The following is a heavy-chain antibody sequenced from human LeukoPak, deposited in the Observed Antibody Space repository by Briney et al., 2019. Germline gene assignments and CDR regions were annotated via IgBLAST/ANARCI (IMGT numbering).Heavy chain of an antibody. V-gene: IGHV3-23*01. D-gene: IGHD3-3*01. CDR2: ISGSGGST. CDR1: GLTFSSYA. Sequence: GGSLRLPCAASGLTFSSYAMSWVRHAPGKGLEWVSAISGSGGSTYYADSVKGRFTISRDNSKNTLYMQMNSLGGEDTAVYYCAKGSADFWSCYYGMDVWGKGTTVTVSS. J-gene: IGHJ6*03. CDR3: AKGSADFWSCYYGMDV.